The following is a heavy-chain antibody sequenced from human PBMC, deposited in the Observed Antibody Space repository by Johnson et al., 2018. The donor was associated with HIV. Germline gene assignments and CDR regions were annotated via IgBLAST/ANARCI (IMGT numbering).Heavy chain of an antibody. V-gene: IGHV3-NL1*01. J-gene: IGHJ3*02. CDR1: GFNFSSYG. CDR2: ISCCVST. Sequence: QVQLVESGGGVVQPGRSLRLSCAASGFNFSSYGMHWVRQAPGTGLEWVAVISCCVSTYYPDPVKGRFTISRDNSKNTLYLKMNSLRSEDTAVYYCAREGKDAFDIWGQGTMVTVSS. D-gene: IGHD3-10*01. CDR3: AREGKDAFDI.